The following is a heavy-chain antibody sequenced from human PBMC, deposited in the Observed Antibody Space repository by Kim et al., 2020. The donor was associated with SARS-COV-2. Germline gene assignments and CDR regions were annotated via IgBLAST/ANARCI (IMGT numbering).Heavy chain of an antibody. CDR1: GGTFSSYA. Sequence: SVKVSCKASGGTFSSYAISWVRQAPGQGLEWMGGIIPIFGTANYAQKFQGRVTITADESTSTAYMELSSLRSEDTAVYYCARVIGVSSSWYRGSIDYYGMDVWGQGTTVTVSS. CDR2: IIPIFGTA. D-gene: IGHD6-13*01. V-gene: IGHV1-69*13. J-gene: IGHJ6*02. CDR3: ARVIGVSSSWYRGSIDYYGMDV.